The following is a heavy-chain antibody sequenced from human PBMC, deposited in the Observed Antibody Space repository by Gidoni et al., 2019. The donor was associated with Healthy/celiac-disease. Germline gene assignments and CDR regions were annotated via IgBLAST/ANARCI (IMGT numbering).Heavy chain of an antibody. J-gene: IGHJ4*02. CDR2: IKQDGSEK. CDR3: ARETGVSERFDY. D-gene: IGHD1-26*01. Sequence: EVQLVESGGGLVQPGGSLRLSCADSGFPFSSYWMSWVRQAPGKGLEWVANIKQDGSEKYYVDSVKGRFTISRDNAKNSLYLQMNSLRAEDTAVYYCARETGVSERFDYWGQGTLVTVSS. V-gene: IGHV3-7*01. CDR1: GFPFSSYW.